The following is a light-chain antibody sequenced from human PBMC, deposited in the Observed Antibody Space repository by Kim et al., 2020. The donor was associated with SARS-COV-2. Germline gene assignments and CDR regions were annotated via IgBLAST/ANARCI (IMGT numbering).Light chain of an antibody. CDR3: QQYGSSPRT. Sequence: ENVLTQSPGTLSLSPGERATLSCRASQSVTSRNLAWYQQKPGQAPRLLIYGASSRAIGIPDRFSGSGSGTDFTLIISRLEPEDFAVYYCQQYGSSPRTFGQGTKLEI. CDR2: GAS. V-gene: IGKV3-20*01. CDR1: QSVTSRN. J-gene: IGKJ1*01.